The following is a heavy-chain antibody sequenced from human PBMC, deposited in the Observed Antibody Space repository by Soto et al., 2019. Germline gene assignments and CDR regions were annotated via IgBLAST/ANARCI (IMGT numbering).Heavy chain of an antibody. CDR2: ISAYNGNT. CDR3: ARGEGSSSLGGYYYYYYGMDV. CDR1: GYTFTSYG. V-gene: IGHV1-18*01. Sequence: EASVKVSCKASGYTFTSYGISWVRQAPGQGLEWMGWISAYNGNTNYAQKLQGRVTMTTDTSTSTAYMELRSLRSDDTAVYYCARGEGSSSLGGYYYYYYGMDVWGQGTTVTVSS. D-gene: IGHD6-13*01. J-gene: IGHJ6*02.